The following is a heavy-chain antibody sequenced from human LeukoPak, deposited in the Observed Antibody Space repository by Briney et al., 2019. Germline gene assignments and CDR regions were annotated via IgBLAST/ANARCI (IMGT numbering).Heavy chain of an antibody. J-gene: IGHJ4*02. D-gene: IGHD3-10*01. CDR2: INPNSGGT. CDR1: GYTFTGYY. CDR3: ARAPPVGFGELYFDY. V-gene: IGHV1-2*04. Sequence: ASVKVSCKASGYTFTGYYMHWVRQAPGQGLEWMGWINPNSGGTNYAQKFQGWVTMTRDTSISTAYMELSRLRSDDTAVYYCARAPPVGFGELYFDYWGQGTLVTVPS.